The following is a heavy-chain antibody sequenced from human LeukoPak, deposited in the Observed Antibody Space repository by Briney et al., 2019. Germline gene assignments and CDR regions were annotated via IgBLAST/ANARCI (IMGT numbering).Heavy chain of an antibody. CDR3: ARDHHGSVILTTFDY. V-gene: IGHV1-46*01. D-gene: IGHD3-10*01. Sequence: ASVKVSCKASGYTFTSYYMHWVRQAPGQGLEWMGIINPSGGSASSAQKFQGRVTLTRDTSTSTAYMELSSLRSQDTAVYYCARDHHGSVILTTFDYWGQGNLVTVSS. J-gene: IGHJ4*02. CDR1: GYTFTSYY. CDR2: INPSGGSA.